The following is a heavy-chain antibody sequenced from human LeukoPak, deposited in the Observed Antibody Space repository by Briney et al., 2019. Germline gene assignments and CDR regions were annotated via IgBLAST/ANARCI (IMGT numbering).Heavy chain of an antibody. J-gene: IGHJ4*02. CDR3: GGGLELLMYYLDY. V-gene: IGHV1-2*02. D-gene: IGHD1-7*01. CDR2: INLNNGGT. CDR1: GYTFTGYY. Sequence: GASLKVFSKASGYTFTGYYMHWVRQAPGQGLEWRVWINLNNGGTNDAQKFQGRVTLTRDTSISTAYMELGRLRSDDTALYYCGGGLELLMYYLDYWGQGTLVTVSS.